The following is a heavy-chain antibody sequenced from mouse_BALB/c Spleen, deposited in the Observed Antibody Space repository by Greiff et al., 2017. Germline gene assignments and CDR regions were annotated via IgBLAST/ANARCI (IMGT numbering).Heavy chain of an antibody. CDR2: ISDGGSYT. D-gene: IGHD6-2*01. CDR1: GFTFSDYY. CDR3: ARDPYLSNAMDY. V-gene: IGHV5-4*02. Sequence: EVKVVESGGGLVKPGGSLKLSCAASGFTFSDYYMYWVRQTPEKRLEWVATISDGGSYTYYPDSVKGRFTISRDNAKNNLYLQMSSLKSEDTAMYYCARDPYLSNAMDYWGQGTSVTVSS. J-gene: IGHJ4*01.